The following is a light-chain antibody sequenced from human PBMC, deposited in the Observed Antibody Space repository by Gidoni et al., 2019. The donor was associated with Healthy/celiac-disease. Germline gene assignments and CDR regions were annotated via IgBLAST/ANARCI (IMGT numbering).Light chain of an antibody. Sequence: HSALTQPASVSGSPGQSITISCTGTSSDVGGYNYVSWYQQPPGKAPKLMIYEVSNRPSGVSNRFSGSKSGNTASLTISGLQAEDEADYYCSSYTSSSTHVVFGGGTKLTVL. V-gene: IGLV2-14*01. CDR2: EVS. J-gene: IGLJ2*01. CDR1: SSDVGGYNY. CDR3: SSYTSSSTHVV.